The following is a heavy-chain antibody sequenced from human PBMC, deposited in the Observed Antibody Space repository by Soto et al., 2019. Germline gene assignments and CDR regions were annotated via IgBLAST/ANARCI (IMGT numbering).Heavy chain of an antibody. J-gene: IGHJ4*02. Sequence: GGSLRLSCAASGFTFSSYAMSWVRQAPGKGLEWVSAISGSGGSTYYADSVKGRFTISRDKSKNTLYLQMNSLRAEDTAVYYCAKLPALSGWYYFDYWGQGTLVTVSS. V-gene: IGHV3-23*01. D-gene: IGHD6-19*01. CDR2: ISGSGGST. CDR1: GFTFSSYA. CDR3: AKLPALSGWYYFDY.